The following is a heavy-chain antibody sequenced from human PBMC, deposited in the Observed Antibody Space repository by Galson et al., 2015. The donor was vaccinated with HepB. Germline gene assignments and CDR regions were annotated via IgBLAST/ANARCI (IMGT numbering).Heavy chain of an antibody. J-gene: IGHJ3*02. Sequence: SLRLSCAASGFTFSSYAMHWVRQAPGKGLEWVAVISYDGSNKYYADSVKGRFTISRDNSKNTLYLQMNSLRAEDTAVYYCARVQDEYGDYTRAFDIWGQGTMVTVSS. D-gene: IGHD4-17*01. V-gene: IGHV3-30*04. CDR3: ARVQDEYGDYTRAFDI. CDR2: ISYDGSNK. CDR1: GFTFSSYA.